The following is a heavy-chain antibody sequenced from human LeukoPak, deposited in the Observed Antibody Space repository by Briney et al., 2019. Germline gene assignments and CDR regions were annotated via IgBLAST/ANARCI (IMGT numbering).Heavy chain of an antibody. V-gene: IGHV3-30*03. CDR3: ASRGYSYDPFDY. D-gene: IGHD5-18*01. Sequence: GRSLRLSCAASGFTFSSYGMHWVRQAPGKGLEWVAVISYDGSNKYYADSVKGRFTISRDNSKNTLYLQMNSLRVEDTAVYYCASRGYSYDPFDYWGQGTLVTVSS. CDR2: ISYDGSNK. CDR1: GFTFSSYG. J-gene: IGHJ4*02.